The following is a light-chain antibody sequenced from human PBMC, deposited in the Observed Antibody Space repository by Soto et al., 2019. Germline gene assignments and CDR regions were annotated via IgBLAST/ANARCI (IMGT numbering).Light chain of an antibody. CDR2: VTS. V-gene: IGKV1-17*01. CDR3: LQHNTYPRT. J-gene: IGKJ1*01. CDR1: QDIRNN. Sequence: DIQMTQSPSSLTASIGDRVTITCRASQDIRNNLGWYQQKPGKAPKRLIYVTSILQSGVPSRFSGSRSGTEFPLTISSLQPEDLATYYCLQHNTYPRTFGQGTKVEI.